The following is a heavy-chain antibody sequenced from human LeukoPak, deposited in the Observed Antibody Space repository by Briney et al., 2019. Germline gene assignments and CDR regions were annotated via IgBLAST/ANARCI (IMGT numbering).Heavy chain of an antibody. CDR1: GFTFSSYS. CDR3: ASPARGDYVENWFDP. D-gene: IGHD4-17*01. Sequence: GGSLRLSCAASGFTFSSYSMNWVRQAPGKGLEWVSSISSSSSYIYYADSVKGRFTISRDNAKNSLYLQMNSLRAEDTAVYYCASPARGDYVENWFDPWGQGTLVTVSS. V-gene: IGHV3-21*01. J-gene: IGHJ5*02. CDR2: ISSSSSYI.